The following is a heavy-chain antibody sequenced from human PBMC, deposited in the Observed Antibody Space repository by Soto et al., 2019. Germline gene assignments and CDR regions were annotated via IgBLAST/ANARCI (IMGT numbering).Heavy chain of an antibody. V-gene: IGHV3-73*02. CDR2: IRSKANSYAT. CDR1: GFTFSGSA. Sequence: EVQLVESGGGLVQPGVSLKLSCAASGFTFSGSAMHWVRQASGKGLEWVGRIRSKANSYATAYAASVKGRFTISRDDSKNTAYLQMNSLKTEDTAFYYCTRTMTTAAFDIWGQWTMVTVSS. J-gene: IGHJ3*02. CDR3: TRTMTTAAFDI. D-gene: IGHD4-17*01.